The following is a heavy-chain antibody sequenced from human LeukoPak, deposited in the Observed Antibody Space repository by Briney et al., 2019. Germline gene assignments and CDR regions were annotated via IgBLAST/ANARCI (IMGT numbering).Heavy chain of an antibody. CDR3: ARGAAYYYDSSGYYSAFDI. CDR2: IYTSGST. Sequence: SETLSLTCTVSGGSISSGSYYWSWIRQPAGKGLEWIGRIYTSGSTNYNPSLKSRVTISVDTSKNQFSLKLSSVTAADTAVYYCARGAAYYYDSSGYYSAFDIRGQGTMVTVSS. J-gene: IGHJ3*02. D-gene: IGHD3-22*01. CDR1: GGSISSGSYY. V-gene: IGHV4-61*02.